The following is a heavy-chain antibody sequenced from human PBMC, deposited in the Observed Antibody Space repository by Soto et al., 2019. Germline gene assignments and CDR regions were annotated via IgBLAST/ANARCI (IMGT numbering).Heavy chain of an antibody. V-gene: IGHV4-31*03. Sequence: PSETLSLTCTVSGGSISSGGYYWSWIRQHPGKGLEWIGYIYYSGSTYYNPSLKSRVTISVDTSKNQFSLKLSSVTAADTAVYYCARERVTMVRGVILIPYYYGMDVWGQGTTVTVSS. CDR3: ARERVTMVRGVILIPYYYGMDV. D-gene: IGHD3-10*01. J-gene: IGHJ6*02. CDR1: GGSISSGGYY. CDR2: IYYSGST.